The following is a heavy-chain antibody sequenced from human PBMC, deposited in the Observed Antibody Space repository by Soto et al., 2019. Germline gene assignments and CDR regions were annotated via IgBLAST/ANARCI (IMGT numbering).Heavy chain of an antibody. J-gene: IGHJ4*02. CDR2: ISSSSSYI. Sequence: PGGSLRLSCAASGFTFSSYSMNWVRQAPGKGLEWVSSISSSSSYIYYADSVKGRPTISRDNAKNSLYLQMNSLRAEDTAVYYCARLAAAGTNIIDYWGQGTLVTVSS. CDR1: GFTFSSYS. CDR3: ARLAAAGTNIIDY. V-gene: IGHV3-21*01. D-gene: IGHD6-13*01.